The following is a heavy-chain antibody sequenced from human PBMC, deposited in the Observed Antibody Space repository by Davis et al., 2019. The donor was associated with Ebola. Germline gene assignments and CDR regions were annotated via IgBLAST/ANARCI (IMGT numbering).Heavy chain of an antibody. V-gene: IGHV3-23*01. J-gene: IGHJ6*02. CDR1: GFTFSSYA. Sequence: GGSLRLSCAASGFTFSSYAMSWVRQAPGKGLEWVSGISGGGLRTDYADSVKGRFTLSRDNSKSTLSLQMDNLRAEDTAVYYCARDGYEKSSYYAMDVWGQGTTVTVSS. CDR2: ISGGGLRT. CDR3: ARDGYEKSSYYAMDV. D-gene: IGHD5-12*01.